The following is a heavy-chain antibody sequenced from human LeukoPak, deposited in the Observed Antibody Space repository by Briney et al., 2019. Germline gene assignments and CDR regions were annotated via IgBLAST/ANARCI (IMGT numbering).Heavy chain of an antibody. V-gene: IGHV4-30-2*01. J-gene: IGHJ5*02. CDR3: ASTLSGSGWFDP. CDR1: GGSISSGGYS. CDR2: IYHSGST. D-gene: IGHD3-10*01. Sequence: PSETLSLTCAVSGGSISSGGYSWSRIRQPPGKGLEWIGYIYHSGSTYYNPSLKSRVTISVDRSKNQFSLKLSSVTAADTAVYYCASTLSGSGWFDPGAREPWSPSPQ.